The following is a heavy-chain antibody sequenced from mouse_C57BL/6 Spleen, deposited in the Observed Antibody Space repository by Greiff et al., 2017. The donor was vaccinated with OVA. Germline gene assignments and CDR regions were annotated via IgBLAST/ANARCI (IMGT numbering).Heavy chain of an antibody. Sequence: VKLQESGPELVKPGASVKISCKASGYAFSSSWMNWVKQRPGKGLEWIGRIYPGDGDTNYNGKFKGKATLTADKSSSTAYMQLSSLTSEDSAVYFCARLHYGNYVDYWGQGTTLTVSS. D-gene: IGHD2-1*01. J-gene: IGHJ2*01. V-gene: IGHV1-82*01. CDR1: GYAFSSSW. CDR3: ARLHYGNYVDY. CDR2: IYPGDGDT.